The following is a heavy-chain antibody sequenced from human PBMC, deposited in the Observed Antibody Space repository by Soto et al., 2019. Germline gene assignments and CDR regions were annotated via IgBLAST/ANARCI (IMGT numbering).Heavy chain of an antibody. CDR1: GFTVSGTY. Sequence: PGGSLRLSCAASGFTVSGTYMSWVRQAPGKGLECVSVLYTGGNTFYADSVKGRFTISRDNSKNTLYLQMNSLRAEDTAVYYCARDLCRFLECPIIRDYYYGMDVWGQGTTVTVSS. CDR3: ARDLCRFLECPIIRDYYYGMDV. V-gene: IGHV3-66*02. D-gene: IGHD3-3*01. J-gene: IGHJ6*02. CDR2: LYTGGNT.